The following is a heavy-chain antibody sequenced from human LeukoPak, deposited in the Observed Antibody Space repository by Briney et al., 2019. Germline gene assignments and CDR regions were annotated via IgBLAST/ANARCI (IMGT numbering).Heavy chain of an antibody. CDR1: GYTFTGYY. J-gene: IGHJ5*02. Sequence: ASLTVSCTASGYTFTGYYMHWVRQAPGQEFEWMGWINPNSGGTNYAQKFQGRVTMNRDTSISTAYMELSRLRSDATAVYYCARDINSGYDYGWFDHWGQGTLVTVSS. CDR3: ARDINSGYDYGWFDH. V-gene: IGHV1-2*02. D-gene: IGHD5-12*01. CDR2: INPNSGGT.